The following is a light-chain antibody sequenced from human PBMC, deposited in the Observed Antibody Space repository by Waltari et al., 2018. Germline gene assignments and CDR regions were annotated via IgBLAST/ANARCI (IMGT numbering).Light chain of an antibody. Sequence: EIVLTQSPATLSLSPGERATLSCRASQSVSSYLAWYQQKPGQAPRLLIYDASNRATVIPARFSGSGSGTDFTFTISSLEPEDFAVYYCQQRSNWPWTFGQGTKVEIK. CDR2: DAS. CDR3: QQRSNWPWT. V-gene: IGKV3-11*01. J-gene: IGKJ1*01. CDR1: QSVSSY.